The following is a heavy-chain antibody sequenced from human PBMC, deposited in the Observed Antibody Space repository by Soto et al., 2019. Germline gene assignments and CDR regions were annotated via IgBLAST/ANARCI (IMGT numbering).Heavy chain of an antibody. J-gene: IGHJ4*02. Sequence: PGGSLRLSCAASGFSFSNYAMSWVRQAPAQGLEWVASITTRGGRTYYVDSVKGRFTISRDKCANALYLEMNSLKAEDTAIYYWAKESYYDPSGHDSDLDFDAWGQGTLVTVSS. V-gene: IGHV3-23*01. CDR2: ITTRGGRT. D-gene: IGHD3-22*01. CDR1: GFSFSNYA. CDR3: AKESYYDPSGHDSDLDFDA.